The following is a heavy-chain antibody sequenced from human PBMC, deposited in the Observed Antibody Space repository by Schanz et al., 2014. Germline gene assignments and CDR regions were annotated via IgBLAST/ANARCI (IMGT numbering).Heavy chain of an antibody. CDR1: GGTFSSYT. J-gene: IGHJ4*02. CDR2: ISAYNGHT. V-gene: IGHV1-69*08. Sequence: QVQLVQSGAEVMKPGSSMKVSCKASGGTFSSYTINWVRQAPGQGLEWMGRISAYNGHTTYAQKFQGRVTMTRDTSTSTVYMELSSLRSEDTAVYYCARDGEAAAGCDYWGQGTLVTVSS. D-gene: IGHD6-13*01. CDR3: ARDGEAAAGCDY.